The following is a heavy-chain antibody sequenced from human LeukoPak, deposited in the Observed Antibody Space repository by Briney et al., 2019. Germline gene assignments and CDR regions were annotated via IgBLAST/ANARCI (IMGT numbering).Heavy chain of an antibody. CDR1: GGSISSYY. Sequence: PSETLSLTCTVSGGSISSYYWSWVRQAPGKGLEWVSAISGSGGSTYYADSVKGRFTISRDNSKNTLSLQMNSLRAEGTAVFYCAKGKRGKGDTAISRYYFDYWGQGTLVTVSS. CDR3: AKGKRGKGDTAISRYYFDY. V-gene: IGHV3-23*01. D-gene: IGHD5-18*01. J-gene: IGHJ4*02. CDR2: ISGSGGST.